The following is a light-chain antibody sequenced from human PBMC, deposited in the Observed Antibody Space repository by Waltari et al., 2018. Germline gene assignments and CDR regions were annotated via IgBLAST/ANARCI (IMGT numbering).Light chain of an antibody. CDR3: QQRSHWPMYT. J-gene: IGKJ2*01. CDR1: ESIASP. CDR2: DTS. V-gene: IGKV3-11*01. Sequence: EIVLTQSPATLSLSPGDRATLSCRASESIASPLVWYQQKPGQPPRILIYDTSNRAAGIPARFSGSGSGTDFSLTISSLEPADFVVYYCQQRSHWPMYTFGQGTKLEIK.